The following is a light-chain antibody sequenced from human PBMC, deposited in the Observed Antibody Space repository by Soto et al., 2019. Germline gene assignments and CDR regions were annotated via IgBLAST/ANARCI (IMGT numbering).Light chain of an antibody. CDR1: SSDVGGYNY. CDR3: SSYAGRNNLV. V-gene: IGLV2-8*01. CDR2: EVS. Sequence: QSALTQPPSASGSPGQSVTISCTGTSSDVGGYNYVSWYQQHPGKAPKFMIYEVSKRPSGVPDRFSGSKSGNTASLTVSGLQAEDEADYYCSSYAGRNNLVFGTGTKLTVL. J-gene: IGLJ1*01.